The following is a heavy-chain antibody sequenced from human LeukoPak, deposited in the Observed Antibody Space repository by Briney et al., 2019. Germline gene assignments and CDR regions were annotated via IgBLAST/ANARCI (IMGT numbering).Heavy chain of an antibody. Sequence: SETLSLTCAVYGGSFSGYYWSWIRQPPGKGLEWIGEINHSGNTNYNPSLESRVTIFADTSMSQFFLKLRSVNAADTAVYYCASNGGYCSGASCRYYYFYMDVWGKGTTVTVSS. V-gene: IGHV4-34*01. CDR2: INHSGNT. D-gene: IGHD2-15*01. CDR3: ASNGGYCSGASCRYYYFYMDV. J-gene: IGHJ6*03. CDR1: GGSFSGYY.